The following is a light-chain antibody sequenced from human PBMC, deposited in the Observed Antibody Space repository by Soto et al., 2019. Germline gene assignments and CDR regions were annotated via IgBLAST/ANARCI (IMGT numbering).Light chain of an antibody. CDR3: QQSNNWPYT. J-gene: IGKJ2*01. Sequence: EIVMTQSPATLSASPGERVTLSCRASQSFSDNLAWYQQKPGQAPRLLIYGASTRATTIPARFSGSGSGTEFTLTISSLQSEDFAVYYCQQSNNWPYTFGQGTKLDIK. CDR2: GAS. CDR1: QSFSDN. V-gene: IGKV3-15*01.